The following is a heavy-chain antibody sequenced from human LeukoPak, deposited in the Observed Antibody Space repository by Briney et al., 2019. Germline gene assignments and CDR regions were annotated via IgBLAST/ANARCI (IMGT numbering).Heavy chain of an antibody. CDR1: GFTFDDYA. Sequence: GGSLRLSCAASGFTFDDYAMHWVRHAPGKGLEWVSGISWNSGSIGYADSVKGRFTISRDNAKNSLYLQMNSLRAEDTALYYCAKDPIRSGWSYYFDYWGQGTLVTVSS. CDR3: AKDPIRSGWSYYFDY. V-gene: IGHV3-9*01. D-gene: IGHD6-19*01. J-gene: IGHJ4*02. CDR2: ISWNSGSI.